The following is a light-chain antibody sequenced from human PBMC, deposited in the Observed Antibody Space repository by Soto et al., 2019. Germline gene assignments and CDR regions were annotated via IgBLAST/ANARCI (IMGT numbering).Light chain of an antibody. Sequence: IVLTQSPATLSLSPWEGATLSRRASQSVSTYLAWYQKKPGQAPRILIYDASNRATGIPARFSGSGSGTDFNLTISRLETEDFAFYYCQHRSNWPLTFGGGTKVDI. V-gene: IGKV3-11*01. CDR1: QSVSTY. J-gene: IGKJ4*01. CDR2: DAS. CDR3: QHRSNWPLT.